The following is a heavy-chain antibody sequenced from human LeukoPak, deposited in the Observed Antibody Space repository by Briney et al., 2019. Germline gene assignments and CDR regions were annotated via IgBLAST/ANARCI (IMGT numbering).Heavy chain of an antibody. Sequence: SSETLSLTCTVSGGSISSGSYYWSWIRQPAGKGLEWIGRIYTSGSTIYNPSLKSRVTISVDTSKNQFSLKLSSVTAADTAVYYCARGGDWFDPWGQGTLVTVSS. D-gene: IGHD6-25*01. J-gene: IGHJ5*02. CDR1: GGSISSGSYY. V-gene: IGHV4-61*02. CDR3: ARGGDWFDP. CDR2: IYTSGST.